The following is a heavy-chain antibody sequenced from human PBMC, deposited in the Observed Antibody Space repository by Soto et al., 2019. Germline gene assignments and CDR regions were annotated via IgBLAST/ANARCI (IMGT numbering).Heavy chain of an antibody. J-gene: IGHJ4*02. CDR1: GFIFRDLG. V-gene: IGHV3-49*04. CDR2: IRRKGHHEST. D-gene: IGHD2-15*01. Sequence: GGSLRLSCIGSGFIFRDLGLSWVRQAPGKGPEWVGTIRRKGHHESTEYAASVRGRFTISRDDSEGIAYLQMNRLEAEDSAVYYCTRADIRLAEVVRQADYWGQGTLVTVSS. CDR3: TRADIRLAEVVRQADY.